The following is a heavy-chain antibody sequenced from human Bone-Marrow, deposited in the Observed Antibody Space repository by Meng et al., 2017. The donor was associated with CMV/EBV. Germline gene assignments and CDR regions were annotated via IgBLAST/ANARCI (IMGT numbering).Heavy chain of an antibody. CDR2: ISSSGSTI. Sequence: GGSLRLSCAASGFSFSSYGMSWIRQAPGKGLEWVSYISSSGSTISYAASVKGRFTISRDNAKNSLYLQMNILRAEDTAVYYCARGNSWSLFDYWGQGTLVTVYS. CDR1: GFSFSSYG. V-gene: IGHV3-48*04. D-gene: IGHD6-13*01. CDR3: ARGNSWSLFDY. J-gene: IGHJ4*02.